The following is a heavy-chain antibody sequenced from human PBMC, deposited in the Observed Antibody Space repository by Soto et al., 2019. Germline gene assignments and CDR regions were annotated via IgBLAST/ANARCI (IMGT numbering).Heavy chain of an antibody. CDR3: ARDQGGTTLYYHGMDV. Sequence: QVQLVESGGGVVQPGRSLRLSCAASGFTFSSYAMHWVRQAPGQGLEWVALISYDGSNKYYADSEKGRFTISRDNSKNTLYLQMNSLRPEDTAVYHCARDQGGTTLYYHGMDVWGQGTTVTVSS. CDR2: ISYDGSNK. J-gene: IGHJ6*02. D-gene: IGHD1-7*01. V-gene: IGHV3-30-3*01. CDR1: GFTFSSYA.